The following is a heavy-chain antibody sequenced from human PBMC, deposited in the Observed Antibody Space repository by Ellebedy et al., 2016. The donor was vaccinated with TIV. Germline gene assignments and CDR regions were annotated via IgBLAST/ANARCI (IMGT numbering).Heavy chain of an antibody. V-gene: IGHV4-31*03. CDR3: AKDPGPWFGEYARHYWYFDL. Sequence: SETLSLTCTVSGGSISSGGYYWSWIRQHPGKGLEWIGYIYYSGSTYYNPSLKSRVTISVDTSKNQFSLKLSSVTAADTAVYYCAKDPGPWFGEYARHYWYFDLWGRGTLVTVSS. J-gene: IGHJ2*01. D-gene: IGHD3-10*01. CDR2: IYYSGST. CDR1: GGSISSGGYY.